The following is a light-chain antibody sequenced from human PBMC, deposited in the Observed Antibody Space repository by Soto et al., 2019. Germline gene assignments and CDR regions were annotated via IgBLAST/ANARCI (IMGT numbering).Light chain of an antibody. CDR2: WAS. Sequence: DIMMTQSPDSLSVSLGERATINCKSSQSVLYSSNNRNYLAWYQQKPRQPPKLLIYWASTRESGVPSRFSGSGSGTDFTLTISSLQAEDMAVYYCQQYYDSPWTFGQGTRWIS. V-gene: IGKV4-1*01. J-gene: IGKJ1*01. CDR3: QQYYDSPWT. CDR1: QSVLYSSNNRNY.